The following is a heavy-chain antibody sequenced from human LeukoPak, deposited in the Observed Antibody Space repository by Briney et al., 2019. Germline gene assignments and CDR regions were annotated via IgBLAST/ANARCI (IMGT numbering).Heavy chain of an antibody. CDR3: AKSRGMVNPDY. CDR1: GFTFSNYW. D-gene: IGHD3-10*01. Sequence: PGGSLRLSCAASGFTFSNYWMHWVRQAPGKGLVWVSRINSDGINTSYADSVKGRFTISRDNSKNTLYLQMNSLRAEDTAVYYCAKSRGMVNPDYWGQGTLVTVSS. CDR2: INSDGINT. V-gene: IGHV3-74*01. J-gene: IGHJ4*02.